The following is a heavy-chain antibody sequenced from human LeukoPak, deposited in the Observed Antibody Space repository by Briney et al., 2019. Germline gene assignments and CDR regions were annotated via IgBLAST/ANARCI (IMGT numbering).Heavy chain of an antibody. V-gene: IGHV4-34*01. Sequence: SETLSLTCAVYGGSFSGYYWSWIRQPPGKGLEWIGEINHSGSTNYNPSLKGRVTISVDTSKNQFSLKLSSVTAADTAVYYCARVSMTTPTYWGQGTLVTVSS. D-gene: IGHD4-11*01. CDR1: GGSFSGYY. J-gene: IGHJ4*02. CDR3: ARVSMTTPTY. CDR2: INHSGST.